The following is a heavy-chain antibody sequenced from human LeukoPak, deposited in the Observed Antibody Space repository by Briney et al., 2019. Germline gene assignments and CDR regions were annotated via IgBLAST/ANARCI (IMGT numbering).Heavy chain of an antibody. Sequence: GGSLRLSCAASGFTVSSNYMSWVRQAPGKGLEWVSVIYGGVNTVYADSVQGRFTISRDNSKNMLYLQMSSLRDEDTAVYYCAKSPKTGFLFDYWGKGTLVTVSS. CDR2: IYGGVNT. CDR1: GFTVSSNY. CDR3: AKSPKTGFLFDY. D-gene: IGHD1-1*01. J-gene: IGHJ4*02. V-gene: IGHV3-66*01.